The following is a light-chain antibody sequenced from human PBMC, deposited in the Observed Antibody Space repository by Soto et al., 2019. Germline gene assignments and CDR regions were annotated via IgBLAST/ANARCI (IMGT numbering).Light chain of an antibody. CDR3: SSYTSSITPYV. J-gene: IGLJ1*01. CDR1: ITDIGAYNY. Sequence: QSALTQPASVSGSPGQSITISCSGTITDIGAYNYGSWYQQHPGKAPKLLIYGVSSRPSGVSNRFSGSKSGNAAYLTISGLQADDDAEYYCSSYTSSITPYVFGTGTKVTLL. V-gene: IGLV2-14*01. CDR2: GVS.